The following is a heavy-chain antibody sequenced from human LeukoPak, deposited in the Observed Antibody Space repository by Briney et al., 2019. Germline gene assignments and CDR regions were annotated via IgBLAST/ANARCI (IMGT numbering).Heavy chain of an antibody. Sequence: ASVKVSCKASGYTFTGYYMHRVRQAPGQGLEWMGWINPNSGGTNYAQKFQGRVTMTRDTSISTAYMELSRLRSDDTAVYYCARGHTHTYYYDSSGYSDLDYWGQGTLVTVSS. CDR2: INPNSGGT. D-gene: IGHD3-22*01. V-gene: IGHV1-2*02. CDR1: GYTFTGYY. J-gene: IGHJ4*02. CDR3: ARGHTHTYYYDSSGYSDLDY.